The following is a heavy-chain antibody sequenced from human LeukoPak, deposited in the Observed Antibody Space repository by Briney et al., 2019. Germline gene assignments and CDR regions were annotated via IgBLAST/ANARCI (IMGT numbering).Heavy chain of an antibody. CDR1: GYTFTSYA. Sequence: ASVKVSCKASGYTFTSYAMHWVRQAPGQRLEWMGWINAGNGNTKYSQKFQGRVTITRDTSASTAYMELSSLRSEDTAVYYCARDSSYGDYCFDYWGQGTLVTVSS. CDR3: ARDSSYGDYCFDY. J-gene: IGHJ4*02. D-gene: IGHD4-17*01. CDR2: INAGNGNT. V-gene: IGHV1-3*01.